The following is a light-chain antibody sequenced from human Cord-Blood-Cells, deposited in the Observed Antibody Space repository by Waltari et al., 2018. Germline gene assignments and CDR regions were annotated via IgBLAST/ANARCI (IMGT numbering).Light chain of an antibody. Sequence: QSALTQPASVSGSPGQSITISCTGTSSDVGGYNYVSWYQQNPGKAPKLMIYDVSNRPSGVSNRFSRSKSGNTASLTISGLQAEDEADYYCSSYTSSSTPVFGGGTKLTVL. CDR1: SSDVGGYNY. J-gene: IGLJ3*02. CDR3: SSYTSSSTPV. V-gene: IGLV2-14*01. CDR2: DVS.